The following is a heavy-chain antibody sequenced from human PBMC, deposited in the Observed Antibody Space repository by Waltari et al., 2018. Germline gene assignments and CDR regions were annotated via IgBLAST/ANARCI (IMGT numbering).Heavy chain of an antibody. J-gene: IGHJ6*02. V-gene: IGHV4-61*02. D-gene: IGHD3-22*01. Sequence: QVQLQESGPGLVKPLQTLSLTCFVSGGSISSGCYYWRWIRQPAGKGLGGIGRIYTSGSTNYNPSLKSRVTISVDTSKNQFSLKLSTVTAADTAVYYCAREGYYDSSGFYYYYGMDVWGQGTTVTVSS. CDR1: GGSISSGCYY. CDR2: IYTSGST. CDR3: AREGYYDSSGFYYYYGMDV.